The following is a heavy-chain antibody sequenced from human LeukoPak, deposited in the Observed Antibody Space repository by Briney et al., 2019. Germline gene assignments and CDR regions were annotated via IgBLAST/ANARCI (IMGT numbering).Heavy chain of an antibody. D-gene: IGHD1-26*01. CDR1: GGSISSYY. V-gene: IGHV4-59*01. Sequence: SETLSLTCTVSGGSISSYYWSWIRQPPGKGLEWIGYIYYSGSTNYNPSLKSRVTISEDTSKNQFSLKLSSVTAADTAVYYCASLSGSYSGLRYWGQGTLVTVSS. CDR3: ASLSGSYSGLRY. CDR2: IYYSGST. J-gene: IGHJ4*02.